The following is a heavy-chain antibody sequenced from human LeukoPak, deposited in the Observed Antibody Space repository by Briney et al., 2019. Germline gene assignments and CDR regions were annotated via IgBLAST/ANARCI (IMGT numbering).Heavy chain of an antibody. CDR2: INSDGSST. V-gene: IGHV3-74*01. Sequence: PGGSLRLSCAASGFTFSSYWMHWLRQAPGKGLVWVSRINSDGSSTSYADSVKGRFTISRDNAKNTLYLQMNSLRAEDTAVYYCARAGYCSSTSCYGDFDYWGQGTLVTVSS. CDR1: GFTFSSYW. D-gene: IGHD2-2*03. J-gene: IGHJ4*02. CDR3: ARAGYCSSTSCYGDFDY.